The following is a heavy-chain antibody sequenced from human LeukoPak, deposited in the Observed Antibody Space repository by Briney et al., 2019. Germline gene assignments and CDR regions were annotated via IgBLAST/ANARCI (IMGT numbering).Heavy chain of an antibody. Sequence: SETLSLTCSVSGGSVNSDSCYWSWIRQPPGKGLEWIGYIYYNRSTNYNPSLKSRVTISVDTSKNQFSLKLSSVTAADTAVYYCARGAASDYGVNNYYGMDVWGQGTTVTVSS. CDR2: IYYNRST. CDR1: GGSVNSDSCY. V-gene: IGHV4-61*01. CDR3: ARGAASDYGVNNYYGMDV. J-gene: IGHJ6*02. D-gene: IGHD4-17*01.